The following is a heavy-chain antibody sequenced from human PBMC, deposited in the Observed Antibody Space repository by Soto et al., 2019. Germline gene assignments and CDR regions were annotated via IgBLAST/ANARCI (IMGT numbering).Heavy chain of an antibody. D-gene: IGHD4-17*01. CDR3: ARSRRLYLNDDHGDYGASMEDY. V-gene: IGHV1-18*01. CDR2: ISAYDGNT. CDR1: GYTFHMFG. Sequence: QGQLVQSGADVKKPGASVKVSCKASGYTFHMFGYTWVRQAPGHDIEWVGWISAYDGNTACGQNFQCRLYLSIDKAKSTAYMELRSLTSDDTAVYFCARSRRLYLNDDHGDYGASMEDYWGQGTLLSFSS. J-gene: IGHJ4*02.